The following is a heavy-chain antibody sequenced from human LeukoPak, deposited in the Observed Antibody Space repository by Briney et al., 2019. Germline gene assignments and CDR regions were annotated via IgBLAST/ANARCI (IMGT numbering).Heavy chain of an antibody. CDR2: IYPGDSDT. V-gene: IGHV5-51*01. CDR3: ARHLTGYYDSSGYQEGYYFDY. J-gene: IGHJ4*02. CDR1: GYSFTSYW. D-gene: IGHD3-22*01. Sequence: GESLKISRKGSGYSFTSYWIGWVRQMPGKGLEWMGIIYPGDSDTRYSPSFQGQVTISADKSISTAYLQWSSLKASDTAMYYCARHLTGYYDSSGYQEGYYFDYWGQGTLVTVSS.